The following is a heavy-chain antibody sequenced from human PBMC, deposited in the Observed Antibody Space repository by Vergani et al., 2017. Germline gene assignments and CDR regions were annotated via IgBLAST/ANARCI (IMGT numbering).Heavy chain of an antibody. CDR2: ICHTEDT. CDR3: ATIGYRRWGYYFDD. CDR1: GDSISSNNC. J-gene: IGHJ4*02. V-gene: IGHV4-4*03. Sequence: QVQLQESGPGLVKPPGTLSLTCAVSGDSISSNNCWTWVRQPPGKGLEWIGEICHTEDTKYSPSLKSRVTVSVDESRNLFSLRLNSVTAAATAVYYCATIGYRRWGYYFDDWGQGIMVTVSS. D-gene: IGHD2-2*02.